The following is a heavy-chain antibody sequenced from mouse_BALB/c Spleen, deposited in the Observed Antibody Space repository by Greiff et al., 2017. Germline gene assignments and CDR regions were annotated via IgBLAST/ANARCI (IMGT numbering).Heavy chain of an antibody. Sequence: QVQLKQSGAELMKPGASVKISCKATGYTFSSYWIEWVKQRPGHGLEWIGEILPGSGSTNYNEKFKGKATFTADTSSNTAYMQLSSLTSEDSAVYYCARVRGIYYYGSSYVEDAMDYWGQGTSVTVSS. CDR2: ILPGSGST. D-gene: IGHD1-1*01. CDR1: GYTFSSYW. CDR3: ARVRGIYYYGSSYVEDAMDY. J-gene: IGHJ4*01. V-gene: IGHV1-9*01.